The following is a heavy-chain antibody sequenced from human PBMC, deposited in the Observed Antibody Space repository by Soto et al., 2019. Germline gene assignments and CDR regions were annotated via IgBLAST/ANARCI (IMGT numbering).Heavy chain of an antibody. CDR2: ISYDGSNK. CDR3: XXXXXXXXXXVIGARPGEYGVDV. CDR1: GFTFRIYA. Sequence: QVQLVESGGGVVQPGRSLRLSCAASGFTFRIYAMHWVRQAPGKGLECVAVISYDGSNKFYRDSVKGRFTISRDNSKNTLXXXXXXXXXXXXXXXXXXXXXXXXXXXVIGARPGEYGVDVWGQGTTVTVSS. V-gene: IGHV3-30-3*01. J-gene: IGHJ6*02. D-gene: IGHD2-21*01.